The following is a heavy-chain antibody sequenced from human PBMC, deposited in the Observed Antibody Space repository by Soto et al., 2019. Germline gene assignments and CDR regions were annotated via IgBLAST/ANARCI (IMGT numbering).Heavy chain of an antibody. V-gene: IGHV1-2*02. Sequence: GASVKVSCKASGYTFSGHYVNWVRQTPGQGLAWMEWINPTSGDTYLAQRFQGRVTMNRDTSIGTAYMELRGLTSDDTAEYYCAKRGAIAAAGTMVYRYNAMDVWGQGTTVTVSS. D-gene: IGHD6-13*01. CDR2: INPTSGDT. CDR3: AKRGAIAAAGTMVYRYNAMDV. CDR1: GYTFSGHY. J-gene: IGHJ6*02.